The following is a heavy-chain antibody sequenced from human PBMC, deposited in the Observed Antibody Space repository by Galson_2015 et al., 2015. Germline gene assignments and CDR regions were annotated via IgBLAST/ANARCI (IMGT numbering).Heavy chain of an antibody. D-gene: IGHD5-12*01. CDR2: ISGDGSTT. J-gene: IGHJ6*02. V-gene: IGHV3-74*01. CDR3: AKVARSDYETMDV. Sequence: LRLSCAASGFTFSTHWAHWVRQVPGRGLVGVSRISGDGSTTSYADSVKGRMTISRDNSKNTLYLQMNSLRPEDTAVYYCAKVARSDYETMDVWGQGTTVTVSS. CDR1: GFTFSTHW.